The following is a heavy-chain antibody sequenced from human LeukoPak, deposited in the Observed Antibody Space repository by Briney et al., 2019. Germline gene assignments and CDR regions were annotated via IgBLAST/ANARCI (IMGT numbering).Heavy chain of an antibody. Sequence: ETLSLTCTVSGGSISGYYWSWIRQPPGKRLEWIGYIYYSGATNYNPSLKSRVTISVDTSTKNQFSLKLTSVTAADTAVYYCARHDISDSSGYYPLDYWGQGTLVTVSP. V-gene: IGHV4-59*08. CDR3: ARHDISDSSGYYPLDY. CDR1: GGSISGYY. CDR2: IYYSGAT. J-gene: IGHJ4*02. D-gene: IGHD3-22*01.